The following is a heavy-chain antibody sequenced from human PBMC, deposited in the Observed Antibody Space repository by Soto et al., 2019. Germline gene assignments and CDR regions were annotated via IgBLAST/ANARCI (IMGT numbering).Heavy chain of an antibody. D-gene: IGHD3-16*01. V-gene: IGHV1-8*01. CDR2: MNPNSANT. CDR1: GYTFTSYD. Sequence: QVQLVQSGAEVKKPGASVKVSCKASGYTFTSYDINWVRQATGQGLEWMGWMNPNSANTGYAQKSQARGTKPRNASISPAYMEPSSLRSEDTAVYYCAREGVRGTDGWGQGTTVTVSS. CDR3: AREGVRGTDG. J-gene: IGHJ6*02.